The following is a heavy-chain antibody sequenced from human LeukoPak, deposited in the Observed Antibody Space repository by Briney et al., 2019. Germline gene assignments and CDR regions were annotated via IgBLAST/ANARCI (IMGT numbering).Heavy chain of an antibody. CDR1: GGSISSSSYY. V-gene: IGHV4-39*07. D-gene: IGHD1-7*01. CDR3: AKEGKTRNWNYYQAKSVY. Sequence: SETLSLTCTVFGGSISSSSYYWGWIRQPPGKGLEWIGSIYYSGSTYYNPSLKSRVTISVDTTKNQFSLKLSSVTAADTAVYYCAKEGKTRNWNYYQAKSVYWGQGTLVTVSS. J-gene: IGHJ4*02. CDR2: IYYSGST.